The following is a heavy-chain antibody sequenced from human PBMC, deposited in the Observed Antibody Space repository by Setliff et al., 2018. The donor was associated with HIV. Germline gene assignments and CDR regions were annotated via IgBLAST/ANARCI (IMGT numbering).Heavy chain of an antibody. J-gene: IGHJ4*02. CDR2: VYYNGDT. Sequence: ETLSLTCNVLDFSIGATSYYWGWIRQPPGKGLQWIGSVYYNGDTKYNPSLKSRLVISVDKTKNQFSLMLNSLTVADTAVYYCARLGYYNLWSGYWTDTWGQGKSVTVS. CDR3: ARLGYYNLWSGYWTDT. CDR1: DFSIGATSYY. D-gene: IGHD3-3*01. V-gene: IGHV4-39*01.